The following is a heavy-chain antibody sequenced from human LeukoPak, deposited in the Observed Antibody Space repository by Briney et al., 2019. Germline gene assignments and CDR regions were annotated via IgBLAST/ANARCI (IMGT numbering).Heavy chain of an antibody. V-gene: IGHV4-59*01. CDR1: GDSISSYS. CDR3: ARDRGSSWYVSDAFDL. D-gene: IGHD6-13*01. CDR2: IYYSGST. J-gene: IGHJ3*01. Sequence: AETLSLTCTVSGDSISSYSWNWIRQPPRRGLEWIGYIYYSGSTDYNPSVKSRVTIAVDTSKNQFSLKLSSVTAADTAVYFCARDRGSSWYVSDAFDLWGQGTMVTGSS.